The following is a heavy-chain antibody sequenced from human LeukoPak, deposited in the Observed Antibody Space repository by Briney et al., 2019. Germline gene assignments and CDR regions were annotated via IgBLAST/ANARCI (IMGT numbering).Heavy chain of an antibody. CDR2: ISSLGSTI. Sequence: PGGSLRLSCAASGFTFRTYSMNWVRQAPGKGLEWVSYISSLGSTIYYADSVKGRFTISRDNAKNSLYLQMDSLRAEDTAVYFCARGEQEMATMSIDYWGQGALVTVSS. CDR1: GFTFRTYS. V-gene: IGHV3-48*01. J-gene: IGHJ4*02. D-gene: IGHD5-24*01. CDR3: ARGEQEMATMSIDY.